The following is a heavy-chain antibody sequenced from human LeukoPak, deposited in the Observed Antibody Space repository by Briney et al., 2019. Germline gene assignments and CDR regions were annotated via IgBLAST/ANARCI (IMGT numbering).Heavy chain of an antibody. CDR3: STLDSSPWYGIDY. V-gene: IGHV3-73*01. CDR1: GFTFSGSA. D-gene: IGHD6-19*01. Sequence: GGSLRLSCAASGFTFSGSAMRWVRQASGKGLEWVGRIRSKVNSYATAYAASVKGRFTISRDDSMNTAYLQMNSLKTEDTAVYYCSTLDSSPWYGIDYWGQGALVTVSS. CDR2: IRSKVNSYAT. J-gene: IGHJ4*02.